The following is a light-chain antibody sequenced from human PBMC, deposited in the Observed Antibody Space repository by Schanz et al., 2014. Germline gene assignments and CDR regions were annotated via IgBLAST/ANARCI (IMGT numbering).Light chain of an antibody. CDR2: ATS. CDR1: QSVSSSY. V-gene: IGKV3-20*01. CDR3: QQYGSSSWT. Sequence: EIVLTQSPGTLSLSPGERATLSCRASQSVSSSYLAWYQQKLGQAPRLLIYATSNRATGIPDRFSGSGSGTDFTLTISRLEPEDFAVYYCQQYGSSSWTFGQGTKVEIK. J-gene: IGKJ1*01.